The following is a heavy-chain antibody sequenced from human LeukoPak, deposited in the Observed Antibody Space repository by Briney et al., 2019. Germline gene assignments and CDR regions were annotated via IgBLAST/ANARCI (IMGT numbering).Heavy chain of an antibody. J-gene: IGHJ4*02. Sequence: ASVKVSCKASGYTFTGYYIHWVRQAPGQGLEWMGWINPNSGGTNNAQKFQGRITMTRDTSISTAYMELSRVRSDDTAVYYCARLGSCGSSSCYFDYWGQGTLVTVSS. V-gene: IGHV1-2*02. CDR1: GYTFTGYY. CDR3: ARLGSCGSSSCYFDY. CDR2: INPNSGGT. D-gene: IGHD2-2*01.